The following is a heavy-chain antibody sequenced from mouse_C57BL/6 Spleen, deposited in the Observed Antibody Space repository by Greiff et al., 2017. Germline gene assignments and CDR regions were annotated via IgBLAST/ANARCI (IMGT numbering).Heavy chain of an antibody. V-gene: IGHV1-61*01. CDR1: GYTFTSYW. CDR2: IYPSDSET. Sequence: QVQLQQPGAELVRPGSSVKLSCKASGYTFTSYWMAWVKQRPGQGLEWIGNIYPSDSETHYNQKFKDKATLTVDKSSSTAYMQLSSLTSEDSAVYYCARLGGAMDYWGQGTSVTVSS. J-gene: IGHJ4*01. CDR3: ARLGGAMDY.